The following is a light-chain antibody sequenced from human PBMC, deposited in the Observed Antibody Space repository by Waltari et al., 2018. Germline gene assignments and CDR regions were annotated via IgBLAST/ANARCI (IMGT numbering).Light chain of an antibody. CDR1: QSILYSSNNKNY. CDR3: HQYYTTPFT. J-gene: IGKJ3*01. CDR2: WAS. Sequence: DIVMTQSLDSLAVSLGERATINCKSSQSILYSSNNKNYLAWYQQKPGQPPKLLIYWASTRESGVPDRFSGSGSGTDFTLTISSLQAEDVAVYYCHQYYTTPFTFGPGTKVDV. V-gene: IGKV4-1*01.